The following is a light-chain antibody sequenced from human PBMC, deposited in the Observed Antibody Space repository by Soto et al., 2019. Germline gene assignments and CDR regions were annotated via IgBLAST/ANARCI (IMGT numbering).Light chain of an antibody. CDR1: QSVSSSY. V-gene: IGKV3-20*01. Sequence: EIVLTQSPGTLSLSPGERATLSCRASQSVSSSYLAWYQQKPGQAPRLLIYGAFNMATGIPDRFSGSGSGTDFHLTISGLEPEDFALYYCLQYANSLWTVGQGTKVEIK. CDR3: LQYANSLWT. CDR2: GAF. J-gene: IGKJ1*01.